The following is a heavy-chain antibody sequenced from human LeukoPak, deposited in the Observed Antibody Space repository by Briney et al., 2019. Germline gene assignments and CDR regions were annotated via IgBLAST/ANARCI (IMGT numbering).Heavy chain of an antibody. J-gene: IGHJ4*02. V-gene: IGHV3-48*04. Sequence: GGSLRLSCAASGFTFSSHDMNWVRQAPGKGLEWLSYISSGGTAIYYADSVKGRFTISRDNAKNSLYLQLDSLRAEDTAVYYCARDLKGSAWYVDYWGQGTLVTVSS. CDR1: GFTFSSHD. CDR2: ISSGGTAI. CDR3: ARDLKGSAWYVDY. D-gene: IGHD6-19*01.